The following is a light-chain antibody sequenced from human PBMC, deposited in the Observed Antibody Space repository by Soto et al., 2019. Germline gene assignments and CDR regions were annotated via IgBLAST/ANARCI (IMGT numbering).Light chain of an antibody. CDR1: NSNIGAGSG. V-gene: IGLV1-40*01. Sequence: QLVLTQPPSVTGAPGQRVTISCTGNNSNIGAGSGVNWYQQFPDKAPKLLIYANTHRPSGVPDRFSGSTSATSASLAITGLQTQDEADYYCQSFDSSLTGLIFGGGNKLTVL. CDR2: ANT. CDR3: QSFDSSLTGLI. J-gene: IGLJ2*01.